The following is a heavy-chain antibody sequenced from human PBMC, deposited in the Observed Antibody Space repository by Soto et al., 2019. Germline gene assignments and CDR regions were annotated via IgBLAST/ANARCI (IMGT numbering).Heavy chain of an antibody. V-gene: IGHV3-23*01. J-gene: IGHJ4*02. CDR2: ISGSGGST. D-gene: IGHD2-2*01. CDR1: GFTFSSYA. CDR3: AKEDCSSTSCFYRYYFDY. Sequence: GGSLRLSCAASGFTFSSYAMSWVRQAPGKGLEWVSAISGSGGSTYYADSVKSRFTISRDNSKNTLYLQMNSLRAEDTAVYYCAKEDCSSTSCFYRYYFDYWGQGTLVTVSS.